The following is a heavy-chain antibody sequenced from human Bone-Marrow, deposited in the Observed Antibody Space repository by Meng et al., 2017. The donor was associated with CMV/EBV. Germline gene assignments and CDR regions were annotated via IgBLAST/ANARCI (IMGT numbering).Heavy chain of an antibody. CDR1: GYTFTSYD. CDR2: MNPNSGNT. Sequence: ASVKDSCKASGYTFTSYDINWVRQATGQGLEWMGWMNPNSGNTGYAQKFQGRVTMTRNTSISTAYMELSSLRSGDTAVYYCARVNIVVVPAALYYYYYGMDVWGQGTTVTVSS. D-gene: IGHD2-2*01. V-gene: IGHV1-8*01. J-gene: IGHJ6*02. CDR3: ARVNIVVVPAALYYYYYGMDV.